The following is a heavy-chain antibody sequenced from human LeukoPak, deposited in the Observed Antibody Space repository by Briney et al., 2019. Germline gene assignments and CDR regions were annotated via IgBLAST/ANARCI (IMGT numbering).Heavy chain of an antibody. J-gene: IGHJ5*02. CDR3: ARDVVLLWFGELLDGWFDP. D-gene: IGHD3-10*01. CDR1: GGSFSGYY. V-gene: IGHV4-34*11. CDR2: VYYSGST. Sequence: SETLSLTCAVYGGSFSGYYWSWIRQPPGKGLEWFGCVYYSGSTNYNPSLKSRVTISVDTSKNQFSLKLSSVTAADTAVYYCARDVVLLWFGELLDGWFDPWGQGTLVTVSS.